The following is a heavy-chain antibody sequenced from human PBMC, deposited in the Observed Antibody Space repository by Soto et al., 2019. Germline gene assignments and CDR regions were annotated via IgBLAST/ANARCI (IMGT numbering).Heavy chain of an antibody. CDR2: IYHSGST. CDR3: ATVGSGNDISGYFLP. CDR1: GGSVSSSNW. D-gene: IGHD3-22*01. J-gene: IGHJ5*02. V-gene: IGHV4-4*02. Sequence: ASETLSLTCIVSGGSVSSSNWWSWVRQPPGKGLEWIGEIYHSGSTTYNPSLTSRATISVDKSENQFSLRLKSVTAANTAVYYCATVGSGNDISGYFLPGGPGTLVNVSS.